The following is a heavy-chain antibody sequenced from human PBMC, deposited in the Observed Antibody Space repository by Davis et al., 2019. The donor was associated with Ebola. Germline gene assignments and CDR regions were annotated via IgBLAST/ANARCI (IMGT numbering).Heavy chain of an antibody. Sequence: ASVKVSCKASGYTFTSYGISWVRQAPGQGLEWMGWISAYNGNTNYAQKLQGRVTMTTDTSTSTAYMELRSLRSDDTAVYYCALGKGPPRCSSTSCYTDDAEYFQHWGQGTLVTVSS. J-gene: IGHJ1*01. D-gene: IGHD2-2*02. V-gene: IGHV1-18*04. CDR3: ALGKGPPRCSSTSCYTDDAEYFQH. CDR1: GYTFTSYG. CDR2: ISAYNGNT.